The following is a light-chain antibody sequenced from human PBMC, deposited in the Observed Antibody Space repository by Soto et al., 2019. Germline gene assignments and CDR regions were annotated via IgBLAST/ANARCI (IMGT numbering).Light chain of an antibody. CDR1: QTITTS. V-gene: IGKV1-39*01. CDR3: QQNYSLPIT. Sequence: DIQMTQSPSSLSASVGDRVTITCRTSQTITTSLNWYRQKPGKAPDLLIYAASSLQSGIPSRFGGRGSGTDFTLTITGLQPEEWATYYGQQNYSLPITVGQGTRLEIK. CDR2: AAS. J-gene: IGKJ5*01.